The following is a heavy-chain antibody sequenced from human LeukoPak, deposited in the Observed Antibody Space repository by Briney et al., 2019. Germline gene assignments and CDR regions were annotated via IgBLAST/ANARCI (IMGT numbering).Heavy chain of an antibody. Sequence: ASVKVSCKASGYTFTSYDINWVRQATGQGLEWMGWMNPNSGNTGYAQKFQGRVTMTRNTSISTAYMELSSLRSEDTTVYYCASSPYFDWLPRYYYYGMDVWGQGTTVTVSS. J-gene: IGHJ6*02. V-gene: IGHV1-8*01. CDR1: GYTFTSYD. D-gene: IGHD3-9*01. CDR2: MNPNSGNT. CDR3: ASSPYFDWLPRYYYYGMDV.